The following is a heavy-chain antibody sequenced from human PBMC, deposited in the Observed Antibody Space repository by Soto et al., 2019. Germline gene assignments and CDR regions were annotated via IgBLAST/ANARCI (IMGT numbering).Heavy chain of an antibody. CDR2: VDPSDSYT. V-gene: IGHV5-10-1*01. CDR3: VGHSSNTVAARAPFDP. J-gene: IGHJ5*02. D-gene: IGHD6-6*01. Sequence: GESLKISCQDSGYGFTTKWISWVRQMPGKGLEWVGRVDPSDSYTDYSPSFRGHVIISVDRSVSTAYLEWSSLKASDSAIYYWVGHSSNTVAARAPFDPRCQGTLVTASS. CDR1: GYGFTTKW.